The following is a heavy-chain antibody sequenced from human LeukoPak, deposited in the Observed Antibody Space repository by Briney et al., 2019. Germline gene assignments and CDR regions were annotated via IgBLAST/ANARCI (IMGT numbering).Heavy chain of an antibody. CDR1: GYSFTSYR. CDR3: ANLGYSYGYYFDY. Sequence: GESLKISCKGSGYSFTSYRIGWVRQMPGKGLEWMGIIYPGDTDTRYSPSFQGQVTISADKSISTAYLQWSSLKASDTAMYYCANLGYSYGYYFDYWGQGTLVTVSS. D-gene: IGHD5-18*01. CDR2: IYPGDTDT. J-gene: IGHJ4*02. V-gene: IGHV5-51*01.